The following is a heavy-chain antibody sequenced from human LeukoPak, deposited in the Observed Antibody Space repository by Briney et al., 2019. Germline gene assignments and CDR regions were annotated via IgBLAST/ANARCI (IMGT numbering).Heavy chain of an antibody. J-gene: IGHJ4*02. CDR2: ISGSGGST. CDR3: AKSKYSNGINFDY. Sequence: GGSLRLSCAASGFTFSSYAMSWVRQAPGKGLEWVSAISGSGGSTNYADSVKGRFTISRDNSKNTLHVQMNSLRAEDTAVYYCAKSKYSNGINFDYWGQGTLVTVSS. D-gene: IGHD4-11*01. V-gene: IGHV3-23*01. CDR1: GFTFSSYA.